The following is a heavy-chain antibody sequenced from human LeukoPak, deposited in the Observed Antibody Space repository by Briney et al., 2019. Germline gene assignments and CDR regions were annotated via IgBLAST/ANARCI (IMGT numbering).Heavy chain of an antibody. J-gene: IGHJ5*02. Sequence: GESLQISCKGSGYSINNYWIGRVRQMPGKGLEWMGIIYPADSDIRYSPSFQGQVTISADKSISTAYLQWSSLKASDTAMYYCARQEYCSGGSCYTWFDPWGQGTLVTVSS. CDR3: ARQEYCSGGSCYTWFDP. CDR2: IYPADSDI. CDR1: GYSINNYW. D-gene: IGHD2-15*01. V-gene: IGHV5-51*01.